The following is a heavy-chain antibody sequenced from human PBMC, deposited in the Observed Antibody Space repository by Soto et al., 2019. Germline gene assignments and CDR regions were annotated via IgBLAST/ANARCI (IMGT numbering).Heavy chain of an antibody. Sequence: SETLSLTCTVSGGSLSSSSYYWGWIRQPPGKGLEWIGSIYYSGSTYYNPSLKSRVTISVDTSKNQLSLILYSVTAADTGVYYCARYSAASGTYYFDYWGQGTLVTVSS. CDR3: ARYSAASGTYYFDY. V-gene: IGHV4-39*07. J-gene: IGHJ4*01. CDR1: GGSLSSSSYY. CDR2: IYYSGST. D-gene: IGHD6-13*01.